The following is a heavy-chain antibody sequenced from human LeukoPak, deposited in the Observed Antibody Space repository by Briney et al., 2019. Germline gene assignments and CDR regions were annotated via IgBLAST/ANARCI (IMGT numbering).Heavy chain of an antibody. CDR3: AKGGNSNYYCSMDV. CDR1: GFTFSSYA. CDR2: ISGSGGST. Sequence: GGSLRLSCAASGFTFSSYAMSWVRQAPGKGLEWVSAISGSGGSTYYADSVKGRFTISRDNSNNTLYLQMNSLRAEDTAVYYCAKGGNSNYYCSMDVWGQGTTVTVSS. D-gene: IGHD4-23*01. J-gene: IGHJ6*02. V-gene: IGHV3-23*01.